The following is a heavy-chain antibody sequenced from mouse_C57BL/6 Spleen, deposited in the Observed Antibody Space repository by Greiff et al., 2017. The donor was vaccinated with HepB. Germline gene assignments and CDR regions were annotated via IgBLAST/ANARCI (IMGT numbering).Heavy chain of an antibody. CDR3: ARCTGAMDY. J-gene: IGHJ4*01. CDR2: ISSGSSTI. Sequence: EVQGVESGGGLVKPGGSLKLSCAASGFTFSDYGMHWVRQAPEKGLEWVAYISSGSSTIYYADTVKGRFTITRDNTKNTLFLQMTSLRSEDAAVYYCARCTGAMDYWGQGTSVTVSS. CDR1: GFTFSDYG. V-gene: IGHV5-17*01.